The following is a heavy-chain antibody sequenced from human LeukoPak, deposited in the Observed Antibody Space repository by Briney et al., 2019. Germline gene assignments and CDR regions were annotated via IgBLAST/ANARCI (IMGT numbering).Heavy chain of an antibody. CDR3: ARLGIAVAGAHYTYNWFDP. CDR2: INHSGST. Sequence: PSETLSLTCAVYGGSFSGYYWSWIRQPPGKGLEWIGEINHSGSTNYNPSLKSRVTISVDTSKNQFSLKLSSVTAADTAVYYCARLGIAVAGAHYTYNWFDPWGQGTLVTVSS. CDR1: GGSFSGYY. J-gene: IGHJ5*02. V-gene: IGHV4-34*01. D-gene: IGHD6-19*01.